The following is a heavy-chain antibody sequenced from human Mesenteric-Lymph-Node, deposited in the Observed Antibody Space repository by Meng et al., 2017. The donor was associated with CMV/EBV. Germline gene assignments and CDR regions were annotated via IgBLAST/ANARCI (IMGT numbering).Heavy chain of an antibody. D-gene: IGHD3-22*01. V-gene: IGHV3-33*01. Sequence: SYGMHWVRQAPGKGLEWVAVIWYDGSNKYYVDSVKGRFTISRDNSKNTLYLQMNSLRAEDTAVYYCARAPYYYDSSGYLVYYLDYWGQGTLVTVSS. CDR1: SYG. CDR3: ARAPYYYDSSGYLVYYLDY. J-gene: IGHJ4*02. CDR2: IWYDGSNK.